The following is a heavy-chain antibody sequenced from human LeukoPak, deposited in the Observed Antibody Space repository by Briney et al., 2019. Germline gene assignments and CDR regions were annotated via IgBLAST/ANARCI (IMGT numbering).Heavy chain of an antibody. J-gene: IGHJ5*02. CDR3: ARGGYGDYGWFDP. CDR2: IYYSGST. V-gene: IGHV4-39*07. D-gene: IGHD4-17*01. Sequence: SETLSLTCTVSGGSISSSSSYWGWIRQPPGKGLEWIGSIYYSGSTYYNPSLKSRVTISVDTSKNQFSLKLSSVTAADTAVYYCARGGYGDYGWFDPWGQGTLVTVSS. CDR1: GGSISSSSSY.